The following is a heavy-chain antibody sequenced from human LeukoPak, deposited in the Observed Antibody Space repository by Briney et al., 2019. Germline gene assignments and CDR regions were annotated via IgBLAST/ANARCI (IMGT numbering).Heavy chain of an antibody. CDR1: GGSISSGDYY. Sequence: PSETLSLTCTVSGGSISSGDYYWSWIRQPPGKGLEWIGYIYYSGSTYYNPSLKSRVTISVDTSKNQFSLKLSSVTAADTAVYYCARHNYYYYYMDVWGKGTTVTVSS. V-gene: IGHV4-30-4*01. CDR3: ARHNYYYYYMDV. CDR2: IYYSGST. J-gene: IGHJ6*03.